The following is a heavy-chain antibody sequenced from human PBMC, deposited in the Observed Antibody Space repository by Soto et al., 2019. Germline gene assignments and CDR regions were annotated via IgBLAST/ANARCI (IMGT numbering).Heavy chain of an antibody. Sequence: QSSETLSLTCTVSGDPVSSDSYYWTWVRQAPGKGLEWVSAISGSGGSTYYADSVKGRFTISRDNSKNTLYLQMNSLRAEDTAVYYCAGGIPSEKYSSSWYAGFYYGMDVWGQGTTVTVSS. CDR2: ISGSGGST. D-gene: IGHD6-13*01. CDR3: AGGIPSEKYSSSWYAGFYYGMDV. J-gene: IGHJ6*02. CDR1: GDPVSSDSYY. V-gene: IGHV3-23*01.